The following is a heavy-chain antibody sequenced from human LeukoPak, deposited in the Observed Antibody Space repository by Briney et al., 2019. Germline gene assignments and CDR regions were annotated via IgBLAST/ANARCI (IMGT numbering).Heavy chain of an antibody. CDR2: TYYRSKWHN. Sequence: SQTLSLTCAISGDSFSSNSAAWNWIRQSPSRGLEWLGRTYYRSKWHNDYAVSVKSRITINPDTSKNQFSLQLNSVTPEDTAVYYCARDHTMYGVGGMDVWGQGTTVTVSS. J-gene: IGHJ6*02. CDR3: ARDHTMYGVGGMDV. CDR1: GDSFSSNSAA. D-gene: IGHD4-17*01. V-gene: IGHV6-1*01.